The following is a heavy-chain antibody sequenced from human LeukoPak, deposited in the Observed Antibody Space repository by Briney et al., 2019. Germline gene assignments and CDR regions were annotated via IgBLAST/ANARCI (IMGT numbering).Heavy chain of an antibody. D-gene: IGHD1-1*01. CDR3: AKDQLGWAYSALDQ. J-gene: IGHJ4*02. CDR2: IRYDGSNK. V-gene: IGHV3-30*02. CDR1: GFTFSSYG. Sequence: GGSLRLSCAASGFTFSSYGMHWVRQAPGKGLEWVAFIRYDGSNKYYADSVKGRFAISRDNSKNTLYLQMNSLRAEDTAVYYCAKDQLGWAYSALDQWGQGTLVSVFS.